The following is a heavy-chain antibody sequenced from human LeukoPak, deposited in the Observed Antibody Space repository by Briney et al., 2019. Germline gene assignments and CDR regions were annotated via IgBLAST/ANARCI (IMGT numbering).Heavy chain of an antibody. V-gene: IGHV3-30-3*01. J-gene: IGHJ4*02. D-gene: IGHD2-15*01. CDR1: GFTFSTYW. CDR2: ISYDGSNK. Sequence: GGSLRLSCAASGFTFSTYWVHWVRQAPGKGLEWVAVISYDGSNKYYADSVKGRFTISRDNSKNTLYLQMNSLRAEDTAVYYCARGSDIVVVVATDYWGQGTLVTVSS. CDR3: ARGSDIVVVVATDY.